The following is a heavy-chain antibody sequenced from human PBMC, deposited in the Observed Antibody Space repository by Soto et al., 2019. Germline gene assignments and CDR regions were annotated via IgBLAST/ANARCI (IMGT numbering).Heavy chain of an antibody. J-gene: IGHJ4*02. V-gene: IGHV1-3*01. Sequence: ASVKVSCKASGYTFTSYAMHWVRQAPGQRLEWMGWINAGNGNTEYSQKFQGRVTITRDTSASTAYMELSSLRSEDTAVYYCATDIGNYYGSGSPDYWGQGTLVTVSS. CDR3: ATDIGNYYGSGSPDY. CDR1: GYTFTSYA. CDR2: INAGNGNT. D-gene: IGHD3-10*01.